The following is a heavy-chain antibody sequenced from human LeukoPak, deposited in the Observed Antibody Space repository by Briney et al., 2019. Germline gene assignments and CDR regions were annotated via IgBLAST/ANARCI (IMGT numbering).Heavy chain of an antibody. Sequence: SETLSLTCTVSGGSIGSYYWSWIRQPPGKGLEWIGYIYYSGSTNYNPSLKSRVTISVDTSKNQFSLKLSSVTAADTAVYYCARARGYFDPFDPWGQGTLVTVSS. CDR3: ARARGYFDPFDP. CDR2: IYYSGST. CDR1: GGSIGSYY. J-gene: IGHJ5*02. V-gene: IGHV4-59*01. D-gene: IGHD3-9*01.